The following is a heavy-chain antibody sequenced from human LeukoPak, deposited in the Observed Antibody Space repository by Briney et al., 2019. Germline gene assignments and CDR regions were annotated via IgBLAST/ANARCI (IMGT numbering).Heavy chain of an antibody. CDR3: ARDFMSYYGSGSYARPPFDY. CDR1: GYTFSSYG. V-gene: IGHV1-18*01. J-gene: IGHJ4*02. Sequence: ASVKVSCKASGYTFSSYGISWVRQAPGQGLEWMGWISTYNGDTHYAQKFQGRATMTTDTSTSTAYMELRSLRSDDTAVYYCARDFMSYYGSGSYARPPFDYWGQGTLVTVSS. D-gene: IGHD3-10*01. CDR2: ISTYNGDT.